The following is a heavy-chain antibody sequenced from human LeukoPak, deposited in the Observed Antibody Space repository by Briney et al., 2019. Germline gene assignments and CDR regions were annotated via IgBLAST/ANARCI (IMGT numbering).Heavy chain of an antibody. CDR3: AKRASKAVTTFVDY. V-gene: IGHV3-23*01. D-gene: IGHD4-17*01. J-gene: IGHJ4*02. CDR2: IRGSGGST. CDR1: GFTFSSYA. Sequence: GGSLRLSCAASGFTFSSYAMSWVRQAPGKGLEWVSAIRGSGGSTYYADSVKGRFTISRDNSKNTLYLQMNSLRAEDTAVYCCAKRASKAVTTFVDYWGQGTLVTVSS.